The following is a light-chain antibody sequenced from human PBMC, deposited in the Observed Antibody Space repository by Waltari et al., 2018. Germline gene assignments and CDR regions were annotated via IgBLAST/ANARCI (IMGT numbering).Light chain of an antibody. J-gene: IGKJ4*01. CDR1: QRIDNW. Sequence: DVQRTQSPSTLSASIGDRVTITCRASQRIDNWLAWYQQKPGKAPNLLIYESSNLESGVPSRFSGSSSGTEFTLTISSLQPDDFATYYCQQYNTYPLTFGGRTEVEI. V-gene: IGKV1-5*03. CDR3: QQYNTYPLT. CDR2: ESS.